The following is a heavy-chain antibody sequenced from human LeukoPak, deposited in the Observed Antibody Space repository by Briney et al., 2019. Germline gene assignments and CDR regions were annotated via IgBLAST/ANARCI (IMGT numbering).Heavy chain of an antibody. Sequence: SGGSLRLSCVASGFTFSSYGMHWVRQAPGKGLEWVAFISYDGSNENIADSVKGRFIISRDNSKNTLYLQMNSLRSEDTAVYYCARDQLLSDYGGNTYYYYGMDVWGQGTTVTVSS. J-gene: IGHJ6*02. CDR1: GFTFSSYG. D-gene: IGHD4-23*01. V-gene: IGHV3-30*03. CDR3: ARDQLLSDYGGNTYYYYGMDV. CDR2: ISYDGSNE.